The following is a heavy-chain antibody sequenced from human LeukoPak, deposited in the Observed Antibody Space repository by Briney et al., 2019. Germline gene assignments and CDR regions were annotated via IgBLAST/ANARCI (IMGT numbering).Heavy chain of an antibody. CDR1: GFTFSSYA. D-gene: IGHD2-2*01. CDR2: ISYDGSNK. V-gene: IGHV3-30-3*01. CDR3: AKAPVVVPAATRIRLGDLDY. Sequence: GRSLRLSCAAPGFTFSSYAMRWVRQAPGKGLEWVAVISYDGSNKYYADSVKGRFTISRDNSKNTLYLQMNSLRAEDTAVYYCAKAPVVVPAATRIRLGDLDYWGQGTLVTVSS. J-gene: IGHJ4*02.